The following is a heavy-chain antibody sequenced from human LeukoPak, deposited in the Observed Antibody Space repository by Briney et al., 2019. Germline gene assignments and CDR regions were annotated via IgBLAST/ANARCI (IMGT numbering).Heavy chain of an antibody. CDR3: ASHLGYCGGTSCYFPSFDC. J-gene: IGHJ4*02. V-gene: IGHV4-39*07. CDR2: IYYSGST. Sequence: SETLFLTCTVSGGSISSSSYYWGWIRQPPGKGLEWIGSIYYSGSTYYNPSLKSRVTISLDRSSNQFSLRLTSVTAADTAVYYCASHLGYCGGTSCYFPSFDCWGQGTLVTVSS. CDR1: GGSISSSSYY. D-gene: IGHD2-2*01.